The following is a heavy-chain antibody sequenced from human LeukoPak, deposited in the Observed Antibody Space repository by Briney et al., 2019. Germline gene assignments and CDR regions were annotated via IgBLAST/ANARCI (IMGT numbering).Heavy chain of an antibody. CDR3: ARDVSHRLFYDSSGYYILFGY. V-gene: IGHV1-18*01. Sequence: ASVKVSCKASGYIRSSYGTSWVRQAPAQGLEWMGWISANNGNANYAQKLQGRVTMTRDTSTSTAYMELRSLRSDDTAVYYCARDVSHRLFYDSSGYYILFGYWGQGTLVTVSS. CDR2: ISANNGNA. D-gene: IGHD3-22*01. CDR1: GYIRSSYG. J-gene: IGHJ4*02.